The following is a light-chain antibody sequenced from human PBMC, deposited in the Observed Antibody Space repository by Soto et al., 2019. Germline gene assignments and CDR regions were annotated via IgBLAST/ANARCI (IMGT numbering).Light chain of an antibody. CDR1: QSVSSSY. J-gene: IGKJ3*01. V-gene: IGKV3-20*01. CDR3: QQYGRSPKT. CDR2: CAS. Sequence: EIVLTQSPGTLSLSPGERATLSCRASQSVSSSYLAWYQQKPGQAPRLLIYCASSRTTGIPDRFSRSRSGTEFTLTISRLEPEDFAVYYCQQYGRSPKTFGHGSKVDI.